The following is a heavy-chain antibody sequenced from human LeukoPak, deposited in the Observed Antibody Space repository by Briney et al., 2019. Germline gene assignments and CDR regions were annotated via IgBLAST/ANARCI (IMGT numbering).Heavy chain of an antibody. CDR2: MNPNSGNT. CDR3: ARDSSGWYHWFDP. J-gene: IGHJ5*02. D-gene: IGHD6-19*01. V-gene: IGHV1-8*01. CDR1: GYTFTNYD. Sequence: ASVKVSCKASGYTFTNYDINWMRQATGQGLEWMGWMNPNSGNTDYAQKFQGRLTITRNTSISTAYMELSSLRSEDTAVYYCARDSSGWYHWFDPWGQGTLVTVSS.